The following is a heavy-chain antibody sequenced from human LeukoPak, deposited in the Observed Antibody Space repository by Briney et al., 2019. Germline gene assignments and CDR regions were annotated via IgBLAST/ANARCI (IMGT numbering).Heavy chain of an antibody. CDR2: ITGSGSRT. CDR1: GFTFSSHA. D-gene: IGHD2-21*02. V-gene: IGHV3-23*01. Sequence: GGSLRLSCAASGFTFSSHAMSWVRQAPGKGLEWVSVITGSGSRTDYVDSVKGRFTISRDNLKNTLYLQMNSLRVEDTAVYFCAKEKLVYCGDDCFGENFQDWGQGTLVTVVS. J-gene: IGHJ1*01. CDR3: AKEKLVYCGDDCFGENFQD.